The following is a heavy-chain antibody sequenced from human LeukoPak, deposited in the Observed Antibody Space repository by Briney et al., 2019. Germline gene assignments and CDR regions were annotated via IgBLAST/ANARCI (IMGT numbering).Heavy chain of an antibody. J-gene: IGHJ6*03. CDR2: VGSSGAYI. CDR1: GFTFSAYS. CDR3: ARMHLFGVVNYNYYYMDV. V-gene: IGHV3-21*01. Sequence: GGSLRLSCAASGFTFSAYSMTWVRQAPGKGLEWVASVGSSGAYIHYADSVKGRFTISRDNAKNSLFLQMNSLRVEDTALYYCARMHLFGVVNYNYYYMDVWGKGTPVTVSS. D-gene: IGHD3-3*01.